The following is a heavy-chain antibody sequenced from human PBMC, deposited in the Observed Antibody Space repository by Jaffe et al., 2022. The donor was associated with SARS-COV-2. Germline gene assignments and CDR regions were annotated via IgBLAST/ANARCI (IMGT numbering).Heavy chain of an antibody. J-gene: IGHJ5*02. CDR3: ARHMTTVIAPIDP. D-gene: IGHD2-21*01. Sequence: QPQLQESGPGLLKPSETLSLTCNVSGGSISSSSHYWAWIRQPPGKGLEWIGNIYYTGSTYYNPSLKSRATISVDTSKNQFSLKLSSVTAADTAVYYCARHMTTVIAPIDPWGQGTLVTVSS. CDR2: IYYTGST. CDR1: GGSISSSSHY. V-gene: IGHV4-39*01.